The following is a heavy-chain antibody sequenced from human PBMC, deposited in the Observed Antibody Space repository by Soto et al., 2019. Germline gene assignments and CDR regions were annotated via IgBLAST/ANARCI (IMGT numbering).Heavy chain of an antibody. J-gene: IGHJ3*02. Sequence: PGGSLRLSCAASGFTFGASALQWVRQASGKGLEWVARIRSKGNSYATAYAESVKGRFTISRDDSKNTAYLQLNSLKTEDTAVYYCTRIFSDALDIWGQGTMVTVSS. CDR3: TRIFSDALDI. D-gene: IGHD3-9*01. V-gene: IGHV3-73*01. CDR2: IRSKGNSYAT. CDR1: GFTFGASA.